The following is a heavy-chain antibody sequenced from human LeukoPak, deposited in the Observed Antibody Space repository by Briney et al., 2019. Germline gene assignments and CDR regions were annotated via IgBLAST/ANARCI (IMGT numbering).Heavy chain of an antibody. J-gene: IGHJ4*02. D-gene: IGHD4-17*01. Sequence: SETLSLTCSVSNGSISSYYWSWIRQPPGKGLEWVGEINHSGSTNYNPSLKSRVTISVDTSKNQFSLKLSSVTAADTAVYYCAREDYGDYARIDYWGQGTLVTVSS. CDR2: INHSGST. CDR3: AREDYGDYARIDY. V-gene: IGHV4-34*01. CDR1: NGSISSYY.